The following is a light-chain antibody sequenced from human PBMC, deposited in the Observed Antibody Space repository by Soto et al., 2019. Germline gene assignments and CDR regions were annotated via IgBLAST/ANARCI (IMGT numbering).Light chain of an antibody. Sequence: DIQMTQSPSTLSASVGDRVTITCRASQSISSWLAWYQQKPGKAPKLLIYKASSLESGVPSRFSGSGSGTEFTLAISSLQPDYFATYYCQQYNSYPWTFAQGTKVEIK. J-gene: IGKJ1*01. CDR1: QSISSW. CDR2: KAS. V-gene: IGKV1-5*03. CDR3: QQYNSYPWT.